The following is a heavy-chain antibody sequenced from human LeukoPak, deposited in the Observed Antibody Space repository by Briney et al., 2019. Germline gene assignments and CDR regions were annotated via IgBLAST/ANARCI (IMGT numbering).Heavy chain of an antibody. D-gene: IGHD6-13*01. CDR1: GGSISSYY. CDR2: IYYSGST. CDR3: ARHYIAAGGGDAFDI. J-gene: IGHJ3*02. Sequence: SETLSLTCTVSGGSISSYYWTWIRQSPGKGLEWLGYIYYSGSTNYNPSLKSRVTISVDTSKNQFSLKLSSVTAADTAVYYCARHYIAAGGGDAFDIWGQGTMVTVSS. V-gene: IGHV4-59*08.